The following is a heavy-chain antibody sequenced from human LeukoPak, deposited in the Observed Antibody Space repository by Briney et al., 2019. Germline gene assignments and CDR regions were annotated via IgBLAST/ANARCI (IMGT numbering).Heavy chain of an antibody. CDR1: GLALSSNS. Sequence: GGSLRLSCAASGLALSSNSMRWVRQAPGKGLEWVSVIYSSGATFYADSVRGRFTISRDNSKNTVDLQMNSLRAEDTAVYYCARDRDTSGYIFDYWGRGTLVTASS. J-gene: IGHJ4*02. D-gene: IGHD3-22*01. V-gene: IGHV3-53*01. CDR2: IYSSGAT. CDR3: ARDRDTSGYIFDY.